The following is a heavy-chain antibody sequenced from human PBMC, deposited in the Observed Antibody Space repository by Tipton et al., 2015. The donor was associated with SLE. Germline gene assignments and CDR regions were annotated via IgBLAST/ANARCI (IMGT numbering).Heavy chain of an antibody. Sequence: SLRLSCEASGFTFSNYGMSWVRQVPGKGLECMAVIWYDGVNKFYADSVKGRFTISRDDSKSTVYLQMNSLTPEDTAMYYCVPIPAAASTSNFDYWGQGTLVTVSS. CDR1: GFTFSNYG. D-gene: IGHD6-13*01. CDR3: VPIPAAASTSNFDY. CDR2: IWYDGVNK. V-gene: IGHV3-33*08. J-gene: IGHJ4*02.